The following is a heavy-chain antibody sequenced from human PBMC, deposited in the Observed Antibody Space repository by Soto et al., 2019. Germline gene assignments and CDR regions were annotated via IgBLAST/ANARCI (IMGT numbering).Heavy chain of an antibody. CDR2: IYTSGST. J-gene: IGHJ3*02. CDR3: ARTITMVRGDDDAFDI. D-gene: IGHD3-10*01. V-gene: IGHV4-4*07. Sequence: QVQLQESGPALVKPSETLSLTCTVSGGSISSYYWSWIRQPAGKGLEWIGRIYTSGSTNYNPSLKSRVTMSVVTSKNHFSRKLSSATAADTAVYYCARTITMVRGDDDAFDIWGQGTMVTVSS. CDR1: GGSISSYY.